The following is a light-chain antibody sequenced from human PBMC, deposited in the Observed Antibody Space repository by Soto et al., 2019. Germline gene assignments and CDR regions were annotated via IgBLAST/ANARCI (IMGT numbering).Light chain of an antibody. CDR2: RAS. J-gene: IGKJ1*01. CDR1: QSINRD. CDR3: QQSYSTPQT. V-gene: IGKV1-39*01. Sequence: IPLTQSPSSLSASLLDRVPIXGRASQSINRDLHWYQHRPGEAPNLLISRASSLQSGVPSRFSGSGSGTEFTLTISSLQPDDFATYYCQQSYSTPQTFGHGTKVDIK.